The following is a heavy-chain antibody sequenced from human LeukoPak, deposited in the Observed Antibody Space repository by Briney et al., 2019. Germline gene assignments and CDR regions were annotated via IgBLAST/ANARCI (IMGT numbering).Heavy chain of an antibody. CDR2: IKSDGSNT. D-gene: IGHD3-16*01. V-gene: IGHV3-74*01. J-gene: IGHJ3*02. CDR3: ARLGAATYAFDI. CDR1: GFTFSSYW. Sequence: GGSLRLSCAASGFTFSSYWMHWVRRAPGKGLVWVSRIKSDGSNTSYADSVKGRVTISRDNAKNTLYLQMSSLRAEDTAVYYCARLGAATYAFDIWGQGTMVTVSS.